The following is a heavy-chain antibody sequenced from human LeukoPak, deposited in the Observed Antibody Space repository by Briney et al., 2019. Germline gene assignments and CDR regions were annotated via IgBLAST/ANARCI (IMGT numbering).Heavy chain of an antibody. CDR2: FDPEDGET. CDR1: GYTLTELS. J-gene: IGHJ6*02. V-gene: IGHV1-24*01. Sequence: GASVKVSCKVSGYTLTELSMHWVRQAPGKGLEWMGGFDPEDGETIYAQKFQGRVTMTEDTSTDTAYMELSSLRSDDTAVYYCARDLPTSRTISPYGDYSHVTPSGMDVWGQGTTVTVSS. D-gene: IGHD4-17*01. CDR3: ARDLPTSRTISPYGDYSHVTPSGMDV.